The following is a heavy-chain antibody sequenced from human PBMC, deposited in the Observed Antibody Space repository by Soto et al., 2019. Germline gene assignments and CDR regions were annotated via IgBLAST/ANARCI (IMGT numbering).Heavy chain of an antibody. CDR2: ISGSGDNT. D-gene: IGHD2-2*01. Sequence: EVQLLESGGGLVQPGGSLRLSCAASGFTFSSYAMSWVRQAPGKGLEWVSGISGSGDNTNHADSVKGRFTISRDNSKNTLYLQVNSLRAEDTAVYYCAKTLGFCTITSCYGSNWYLGLCGRGTLVTVSS. CDR3: AKTLGFCTITSCYGSNWYLGL. J-gene: IGHJ2*01. V-gene: IGHV3-23*01. CDR1: GFTFSSYA.